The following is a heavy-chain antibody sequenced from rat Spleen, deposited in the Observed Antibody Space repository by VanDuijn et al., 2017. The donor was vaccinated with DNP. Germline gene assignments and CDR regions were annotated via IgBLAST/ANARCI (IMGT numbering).Heavy chain of an antibody. J-gene: IGHJ3*01. V-gene: IGHV5S10*01. CDR2: IIYDGSRT. CDR1: GFTFSDYN. Sequence: EVQLVESGGGLVQPGRSLKLSCAASGFTFSDYNMAWVRQAPKKGLEWVATIIYDGSRTYYRDSVQGRFTISRDNAKDTLYLQMDSLRSEDTATYYCATSPGPNWFAYWGQGTLVTVSS. D-gene: IGHD1-4*01. CDR3: ATSPGPNWFAY.